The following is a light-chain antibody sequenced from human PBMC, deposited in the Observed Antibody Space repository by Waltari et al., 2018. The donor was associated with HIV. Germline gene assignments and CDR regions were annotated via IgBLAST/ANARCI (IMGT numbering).Light chain of an antibody. CDR2: DGT. J-gene: IGLJ2*01. Sequence: QSALTQPASVSGSPGQSITISCTGTWSDVGDYGYVAWYQQHPGKAPKVIIHDGTNPPSVVSNRFAGSKLGDTASLSFSGPQAEEEAMYFCRPYTAQSVFFGGGTGLTV. CDR3: RPYTAQSVF. CDR1: WSDVGDYGY. V-gene: IGLV2-14*03.